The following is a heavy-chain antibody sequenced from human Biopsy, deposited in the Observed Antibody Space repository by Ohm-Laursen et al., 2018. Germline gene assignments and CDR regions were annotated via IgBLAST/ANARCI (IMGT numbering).Heavy chain of an antibody. CDR1: GDTFTTSA. J-gene: IGHJ6*02. Sequence: SSVKVSCKASGDTFTTSAISWVRQVPGQGLDWMGRIIPILGTVDYGQNFQGRVTIRADTSTTFLELTSLRCDDTAVYYCASGDIGGIGLDVWGLGTTVTVS. V-gene: IGHV1-69*04. D-gene: IGHD3-10*01. CDR3: ASGDIGGIGLDV. CDR2: IIPILGTV.